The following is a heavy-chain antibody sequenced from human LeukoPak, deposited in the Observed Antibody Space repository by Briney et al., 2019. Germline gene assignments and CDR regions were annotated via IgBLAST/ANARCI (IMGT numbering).Heavy chain of an antibody. CDR1: GYSFTSYW. D-gene: IGHD5-24*01. V-gene: IGHV5-51*01. CDR3: ARGVEMATIFDLGYFDY. Sequence: GESLEISCKGSGYSFTSYWIGWVRQMPGKGLEWMGIIYPGDSDTRYSPSFQGQVTISADKSISTAYLQWSNLKASDTDMYYCARGVEMATIFDLGYFDYWGQGTLVTVSS. CDR2: IYPGDSDT. J-gene: IGHJ4*02.